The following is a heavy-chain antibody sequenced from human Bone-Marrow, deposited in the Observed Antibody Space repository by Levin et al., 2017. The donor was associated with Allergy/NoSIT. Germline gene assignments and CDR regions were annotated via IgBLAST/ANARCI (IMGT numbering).Heavy chain of an antibody. Sequence: PGGSLRLSCAASGFMFSSYAMSWVRQAPGKGPEWVSGIRGSGGSSYYADSVKGRFTISRDNSKNTVYLQMNSLRAEDTAVYYCAKGHFGNYDFWSGSFDYWGQGTSVTVSS. J-gene: IGHJ4*02. CDR1: GFMFSSYA. D-gene: IGHD3-3*01. CDR3: AKGHFGNYDFWSGSFDY. CDR2: IRGSGGSS. V-gene: IGHV3-23*01.